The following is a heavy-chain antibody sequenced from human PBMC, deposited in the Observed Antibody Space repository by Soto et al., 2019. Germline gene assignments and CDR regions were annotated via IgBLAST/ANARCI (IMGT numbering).Heavy chain of an antibody. J-gene: IGHJ4*02. CDR1: GYSFTSYW. CDR3: ARLFPNEFESYYFVGSVFALAY. CDR2: IDPSDSYT. V-gene: IGHV5-10-1*01. D-gene: IGHD3-22*01. Sequence: LGESLKISCKGSGYSFTSYWISWVRQMPGKGLEWMGRIDPSDSYTNYSPSFQGHVTISADKSISTAYLQWSSLKASDTAMYYCARLFPNEFESYYFVGSVFALAYWARGTWVTVSP.